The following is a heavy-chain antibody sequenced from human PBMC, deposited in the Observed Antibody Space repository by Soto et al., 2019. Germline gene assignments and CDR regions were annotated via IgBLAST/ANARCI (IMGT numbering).Heavy chain of an antibody. CDR2: IIPIFGTA. J-gene: IGHJ4*02. Sequence: SVKVSCKASGGTFSRYAISWVRQAPGQGLEWMGGIIPIFGTASYAQKFQGRVTITADESTSTAYMEVSSLRSEDTAVYYCARDGRLSGSLDYWGQGTLVTVSS. V-gene: IGHV1-69*13. D-gene: IGHD1-26*01. CDR3: ARDGRLSGSLDY. CDR1: GGTFSRYA.